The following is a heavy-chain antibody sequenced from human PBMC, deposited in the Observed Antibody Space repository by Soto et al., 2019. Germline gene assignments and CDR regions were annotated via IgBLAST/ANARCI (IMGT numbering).Heavy chain of an antibody. CDR2: IYPGDSDT. CDR3: ARHGVGDILTGQPDY. J-gene: IGHJ4*02. CDR1: KYSITRCW. V-gene: IGHV5-51*01. Sequence: TNYCRGAKYSITRCWPDWLSQMPGKGLEWMGIIYPGDSDTRYSPSFQGQVTISADKSISTAYLQWSSLKASDTAMYYCARHGVGDILTGQPDYWGQGTLVTVSS. D-gene: IGHD3-9*01.